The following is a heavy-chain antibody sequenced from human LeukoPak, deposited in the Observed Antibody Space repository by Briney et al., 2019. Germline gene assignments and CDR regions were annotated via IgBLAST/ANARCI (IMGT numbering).Heavy chain of an antibody. V-gene: IGHV1-18*01. J-gene: IGHJ4*02. CDR2: VSAYSGTT. CDR3: ARGGSNWNYQYYFDH. Sequence: GASVKVSCKASGYTFTHSGINWVRQAPGQGLEWMGWVSAYSGTTNYAQKFQGRVIMTTDTSTTTAYMELRGLRSDDTAVYYCARGGSNWNYQYYFDHWGQGTLDTVSS. D-gene: IGHD1-7*01. CDR1: GYTFTHSG.